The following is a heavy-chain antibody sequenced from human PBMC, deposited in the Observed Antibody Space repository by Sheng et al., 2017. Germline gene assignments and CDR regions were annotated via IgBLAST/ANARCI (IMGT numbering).Heavy chain of an antibody. CDR1: GFTFSSYS. J-gene: IGHJ4*02. Sequence: EVQLVESGGSLVKPGGSLRLSCAASGFTFSSYSMNWVRQAPGKGLEWVSSISSSSSYIYYADSVKGRFTISRDNAKNSLYLQMNSLRAEDTAVYYCARDEDGDYVYDYWGQGTLVTVSS. CDR2: ISSSSSYI. V-gene: IGHV3-21*01. CDR3: ARDEDGDYVYDY. D-gene: IGHD4-17*01.